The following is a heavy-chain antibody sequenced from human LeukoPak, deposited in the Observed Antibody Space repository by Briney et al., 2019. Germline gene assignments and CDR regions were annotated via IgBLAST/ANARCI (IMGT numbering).Heavy chain of an antibody. CDR1: GFTFSNYW. CDR3: ARDKEKGGSGSKFDY. V-gene: IGHV3-7*01. J-gene: IGHJ4*02. D-gene: IGHD3-10*01. Sequence: PGGSLRLSCAASGFTFSNYWMSWVRQAPGKGLEWVANIKQDEGEKYYVDSVKGRFTISGDNAKNSLYLQMHSLRAEDTAVYYCARDKEKGGSGSKFDYWGQGTLVTVSS. CDR2: IKQDEGEK.